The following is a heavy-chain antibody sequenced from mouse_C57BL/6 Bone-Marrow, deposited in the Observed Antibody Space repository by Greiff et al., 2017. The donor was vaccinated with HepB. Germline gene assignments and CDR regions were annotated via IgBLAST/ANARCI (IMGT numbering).Heavy chain of an antibody. CDR3: ARSLRTVVATRYFDV. D-gene: IGHD1-1*01. J-gene: IGHJ1*03. CDR1: GYTFTSYW. V-gene: IGHV1-55*01. Sequence: QVQLQQPGAELVKPGASVKMSCKASGYTFTSYWITWVKQRPGQGLEWIGDIYPGSGSTNYNEKFKSKATLTVDTSSSTAYMQLSSLTSEDSAVYYCARSLRTVVATRYFDVWGTGTTVTVSS. CDR2: IYPGSGST.